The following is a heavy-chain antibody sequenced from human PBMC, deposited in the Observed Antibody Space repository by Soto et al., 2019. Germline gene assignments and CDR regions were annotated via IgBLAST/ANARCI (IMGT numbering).Heavy chain of an antibody. Sequence: PSETLSLTCTVSGDSISSDYWSWIRQPPGKGLEWIGYIYYTGTTNYNPSLKGRVTISLDTSKNQFSLKLSSVTAADTAVYYCARDPLRDGSGYSYGMDVWGPGTTVTVSS. D-gene: IGHD3-22*01. CDR1: GDSISSDY. CDR3: ARDPLRDGSGYSYGMDV. CDR2: IYYTGTT. V-gene: IGHV4-59*01. J-gene: IGHJ6*02.